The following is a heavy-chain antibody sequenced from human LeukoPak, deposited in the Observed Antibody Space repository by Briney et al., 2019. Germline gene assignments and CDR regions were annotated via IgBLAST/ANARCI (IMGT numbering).Heavy chain of an antibody. D-gene: IGHD3-22*01. V-gene: IGHV3-30*04. Sequence: PGGSLRLSFAGSGFTFSNYVMYWVRQAPGKGLEWVAVISYEGNKEDYAESVKGRFTISRDISKSTLFLQMNSLRVEDTAVYSCAREYFVGDSRGAPWFDPRGQGTLVTVSS. CDR2: ISYEGNKE. CDR3: AREYFVGDSRGAPWFDP. CDR1: GFTFSNYV. J-gene: IGHJ5*02.